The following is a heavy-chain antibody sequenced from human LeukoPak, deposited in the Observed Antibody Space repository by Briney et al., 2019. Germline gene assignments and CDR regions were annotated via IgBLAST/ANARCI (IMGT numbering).Heavy chain of an antibody. CDR1: PDSINSYY. V-gene: IGHV4-59*01. CDR3: ARGRVVVVPAAYDAFAL. Sequence: SETLSLNCAVSPDSINSYYLSWIRQPLGRGLQWLGHIYSSGSSTYNPSLRGRVTISVDMSKNQFSLQLTSVTAADTAVYYCARGRVVVVPAAYDAFALWGQGKMVTVSS. CDR2: IYSSGSS. J-gene: IGHJ3*01. D-gene: IGHD2-2*01.